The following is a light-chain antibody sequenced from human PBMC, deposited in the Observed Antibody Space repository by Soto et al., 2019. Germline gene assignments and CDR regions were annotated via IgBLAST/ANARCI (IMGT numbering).Light chain of an antibody. CDR1: SSDVGAYNS. CDR2: DDS. J-gene: IGLJ1*01. CDR3: SSYTTSVTYV. Sequence: QSALTQPASVSGSPGQSITISCTGTSSDVGAYNSVSWYQQHPGKAPKLIIYDDSTRPSGISDRFSGSKSGNTASLTISGLQAEDESDYYCSSYTTSVTYVFGTGTKLTVL. V-gene: IGLV2-14*01.